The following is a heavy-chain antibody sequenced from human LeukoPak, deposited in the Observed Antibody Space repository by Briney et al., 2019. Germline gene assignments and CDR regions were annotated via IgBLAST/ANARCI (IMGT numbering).Heavy chain of an antibody. D-gene: IGHD4-17*01. CDR1: GFTAGGYA. J-gene: IGHJ4*02. V-gene: IGHV3-21*01. CDR2: ISCSGTYI. Sequence: GGSLRPSCAISGFTAGGYAMNWVRQAPGKGLEWVSSISCSGTYIYYADSVRGRFTISRDNAKSSVYLQMDSLRAEDTAVYYCAKDAQYGDEYFDYWGQGTLVTVSS. CDR3: AKDAQYGDEYFDY.